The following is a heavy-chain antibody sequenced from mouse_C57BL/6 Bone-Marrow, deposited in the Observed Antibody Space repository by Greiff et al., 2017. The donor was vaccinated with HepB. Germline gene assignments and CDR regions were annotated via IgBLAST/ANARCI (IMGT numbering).Heavy chain of an antibody. CDR1: GYSFTDYN. V-gene: IGHV1-39*01. Sequence: EVQLQQSGPELVKPGASVKISCKASGYSFTDYNMNWVKQSNGKSLEWIGVINPNYGTTSYKQKFKGKATLTVDQSSSTAYVQLNSLTSEDSAVYYCANYYGSPWYFDVWGTGTTVTVSS. CDR2: INPNYGTT. CDR3: ANYYGSPWYFDV. J-gene: IGHJ1*03. D-gene: IGHD1-1*01.